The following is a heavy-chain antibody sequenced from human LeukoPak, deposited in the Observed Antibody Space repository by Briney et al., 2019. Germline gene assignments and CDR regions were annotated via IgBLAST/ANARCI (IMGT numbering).Heavy chain of an antibody. Sequence: GGSLRLSCTASGFTFSNFAMHWGRQAPGTGLEWVAVISYDESRTDYTVSVNGRFTISRDNSKNTLYLQMNSLRTEDTAVYYCATAPLYSSSWYFRGYFDDWGQGTLVTVSS. D-gene: IGHD6-13*01. J-gene: IGHJ4*02. CDR2: ISYDESRT. CDR3: ATAPLYSSSWYFRGYFDD. V-gene: IGHV3-30*04. CDR1: GFTFSNFA.